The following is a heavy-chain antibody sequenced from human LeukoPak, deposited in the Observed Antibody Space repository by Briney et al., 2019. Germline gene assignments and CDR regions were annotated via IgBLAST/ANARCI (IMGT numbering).Heavy chain of an antibody. Sequence: SETLSLTCAVCGGSFSGYYWSWIRQPPGKGLEWIGEINHSGSTNYNPSLKSRVTISVDTSKNQFSLKLSSVTAADTAVYYCARAPYGDYDSAFDIWGQGTMVTVSS. CDR2: INHSGST. V-gene: IGHV4-34*01. J-gene: IGHJ3*02. CDR3: ARAPYGDYDSAFDI. CDR1: GGSFSGYY. D-gene: IGHD4-17*01.